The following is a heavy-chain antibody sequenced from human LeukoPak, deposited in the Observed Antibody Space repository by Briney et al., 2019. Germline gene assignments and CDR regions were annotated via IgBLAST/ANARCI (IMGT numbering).Heavy chain of an antibody. CDR2: INPSGGST. CDR1: GYTFTSCY. J-gene: IGHJ4*02. V-gene: IGHV1-46*01. D-gene: IGHD6-19*01. Sequence: ASVKVSCKASGYTFTSCYIHWVRQAPGQGLEWVGIINPSGGSTSYAQKFQGRVTATRDTSTSTVYMELSSLRSEDTGVYYCARVCHGSSGDYWGQGTLVTVSS. CDR3: ARVCHGSSGDY.